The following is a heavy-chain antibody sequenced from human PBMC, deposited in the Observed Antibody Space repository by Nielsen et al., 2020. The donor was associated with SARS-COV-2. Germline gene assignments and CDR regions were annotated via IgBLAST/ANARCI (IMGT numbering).Heavy chain of an antibody. D-gene: IGHD1-1*01. V-gene: IGHV3-30*18. CDR1: GFTFSSYG. CDR2: ISYDGSNK. CDR3: AKDVRSGGYFDY. Sequence: GGSLRLSCAASGFTFSSYGMHWVRQAPGKGLEWVAVISYDGSNKYYADSVKGRFTISRDNSKNTLYLQMNSLRAEDTAVYYCAKDVRSGGYFDYWGQGTLVTVSS. J-gene: IGHJ4*02.